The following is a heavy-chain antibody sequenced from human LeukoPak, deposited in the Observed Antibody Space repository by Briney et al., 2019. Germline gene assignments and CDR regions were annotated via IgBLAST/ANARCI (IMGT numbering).Heavy chain of an antibody. CDR1: GFTVSSNY. J-gene: IGHJ3*02. CDR2: IYSGGST. CDR3: ARDSPPGAFDI. V-gene: IGHV3-53*01. Sequence: PGGSLRLSCAASGFTVSSNYMSWVRQAPGKGLEWVSVIYSGGSTYYADSVKGRFTISRDNSKNTLYLQMNSLRAEDTAVYYCARDSPPGAFDIWGQGTMVTVSS.